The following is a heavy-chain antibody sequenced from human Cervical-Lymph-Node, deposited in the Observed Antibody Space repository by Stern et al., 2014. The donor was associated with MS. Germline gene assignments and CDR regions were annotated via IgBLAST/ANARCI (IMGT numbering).Heavy chain of an antibody. Sequence: ITLKESGPTLVKPTQTLTLTCPFSGFSLSTSGVGVGWIRQPPGKALEWLALIYWDDDKRYSPSLESRLTITKDTSKNLVFLTMTNMDPVDTATYYCAHLTTATALDYWGQGTLVTVSS. D-gene: IGHD1-1*01. J-gene: IGHJ4*02. CDR1: GFSLSTSGVG. CDR3: AHLTTATALDY. V-gene: IGHV2-5*02. CDR2: IYWDDDK.